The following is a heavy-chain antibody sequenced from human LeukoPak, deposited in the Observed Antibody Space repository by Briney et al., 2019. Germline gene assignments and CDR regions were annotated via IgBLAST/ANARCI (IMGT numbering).Heavy chain of an antibody. Sequence: SETLSLTCAVYGVSFSGYYWSWIRQPPGKGLEWIGEINHSGSTNYNPSLKSRVTISGDTSKNQFSLKLSSVTAADTAVYYCARATRDLGYSSSWYVASFWFDPWGQGTLVTVSS. D-gene: IGHD6-13*01. J-gene: IGHJ5*02. V-gene: IGHV4-34*01. CDR2: INHSGST. CDR1: GVSFSGYY. CDR3: ARATRDLGYSSSWYVASFWFDP.